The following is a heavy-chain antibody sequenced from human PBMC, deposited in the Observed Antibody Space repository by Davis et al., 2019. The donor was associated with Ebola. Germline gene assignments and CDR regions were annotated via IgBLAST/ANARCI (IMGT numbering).Heavy chain of an antibody. D-gene: IGHD2-15*01. Sequence: ASVKVSCKASGYTFTSYDINWVRQATGQGLEWMGWMNPNSGNTGYAQKFRGRVTMTRNTSISTAYMELSSLRSEDTAVYYCARGWIRYCSGGSCYSIRYYFDYWGQGTLVTVSS. V-gene: IGHV1-8*01. CDR2: MNPNSGNT. CDR1: GYTFTSYD. CDR3: ARGWIRYCSGGSCYSIRYYFDY. J-gene: IGHJ4*02.